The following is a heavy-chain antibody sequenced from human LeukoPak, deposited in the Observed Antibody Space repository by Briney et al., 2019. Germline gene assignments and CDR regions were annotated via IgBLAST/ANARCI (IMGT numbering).Heavy chain of an antibody. D-gene: IGHD2-8*01. J-gene: IGHJ6*02. V-gene: IGHV3-21*01. Sequence: GGSLRLSCAASGFTFSSYSMNWVRQAPGKGLEWVSSISSSSSYIYYADSVKGRFTISRDNAKNSLYQQMNSLRAEDTAVYYCARDQGRMVYAPDIYYYGMDVWGQGTTVTVSS. CDR1: GFTFSSYS. CDR3: ARDQGRMVYAPDIYYYGMDV. CDR2: ISSSSSYI.